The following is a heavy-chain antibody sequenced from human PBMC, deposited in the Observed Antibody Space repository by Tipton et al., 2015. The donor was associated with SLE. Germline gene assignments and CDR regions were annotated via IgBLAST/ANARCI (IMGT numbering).Heavy chain of an antibody. J-gene: IGHJ4*02. V-gene: IGHV3-48*01. CDR2: ISSSSSTI. Sequence: SLRLSCAASGFTFSSYSMNWVRQAPGKGLEWVSYISSSSSTIYYADSVKGRFTISRDNSKNTLYLQMNSLRAEDTAVYYCARVRSSSFDYWGQGTLVTVSS. CDR3: ARVRSSSFDY. CDR1: GFTFSSYS. D-gene: IGHD6-6*01.